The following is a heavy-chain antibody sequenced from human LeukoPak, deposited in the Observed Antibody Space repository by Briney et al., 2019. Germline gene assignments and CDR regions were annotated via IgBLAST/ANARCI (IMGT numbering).Heavy chain of an antibody. CDR3: ARGPPSRVTIFGVVPGGYFDY. D-gene: IGHD3-3*01. V-gene: IGHV4-31*03. CDR1: GGSISSGGYY. CDR2: IYYSGST. Sequence: SETLSLTCTVSGGSISSGGYYWRWIRQHPGKGLEWIRYIYYSGSTYYNPSLKSRVTISVDTSKNQFSLKLSSVTAADTAVYYCARGPPSRVTIFGVVPGGYFDYWGQGTLVTVSS. J-gene: IGHJ4*02.